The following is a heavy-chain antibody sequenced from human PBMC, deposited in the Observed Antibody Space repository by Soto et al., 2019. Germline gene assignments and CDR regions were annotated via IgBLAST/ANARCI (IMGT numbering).Heavy chain of an antibody. CDR1: GFTFSSYA. J-gene: IGHJ6*02. V-gene: IGHV3-23*01. CDR2: ISGSVGST. Sequence: GGSLRLSCAASGFTFSSYAMNWVRQAPGKGLEWVSGISGSVGSTYYADSVKGRFTSSRDNSKNTLYLQTNSLRAEDTAVYYCAKAFGTGDHYNYYGMDVWGQGTRVTVSS. D-gene: IGHD3-10*01. CDR3: AKAFGTGDHYNYYGMDV.